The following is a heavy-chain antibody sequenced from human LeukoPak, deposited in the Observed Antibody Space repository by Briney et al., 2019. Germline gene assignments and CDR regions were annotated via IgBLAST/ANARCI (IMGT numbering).Heavy chain of an antibody. CDR1: GFTFSSYS. V-gene: IGHV3-21*01. CDR2: ISSSSYI. J-gene: IGHJ6*02. Sequence: GGSLRLSCAASGFTFSSYSMNWVRQAPGKGLEWVSSISSSSYIYYADSVKGRFTISRDNAKNSLYLQMNSLRAEDTAVYYCASAPSIGGMDVWGQGTTVTVSS. CDR3: ASAPSIGGMDV.